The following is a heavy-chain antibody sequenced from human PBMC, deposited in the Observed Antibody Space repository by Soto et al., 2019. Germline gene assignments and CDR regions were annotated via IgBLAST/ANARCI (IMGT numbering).Heavy chain of an antibody. CDR2: IIPIFGTA. J-gene: IGHJ4*02. CDR1: GGTFSSYA. D-gene: IGHD1-26*01. Sequence: QVQLVQSGAEVKKPGSSVKVSCKASGGTFSSYAISWVRQAPGQGLEWMGGIIPIFGTANYAQKFQGRVTITADKSTSTAYMELSSLRSEDTAVYYCARTESRNSGSYYPSAYFDYWGQGTLVTVSS. V-gene: IGHV1-69*06. CDR3: ARTESRNSGSYYPSAYFDY.